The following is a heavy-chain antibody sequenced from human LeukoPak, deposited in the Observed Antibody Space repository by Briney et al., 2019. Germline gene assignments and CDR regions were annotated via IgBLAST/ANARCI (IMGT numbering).Heavy chain of an antibody. CDR1: GGSISSYY. CDR3: ASSSSSWYLYFDY. J-gene: IGHJ4*02. D-gene: IGHD6-13*01. CDR2: IYYSGST. Sequence: PSETLSLTCTVSGGSISSYYWSWIRQPPGKGLEWIGYIYYSGSTNYNPSLKSRVTISVDTSKNQFSLKLSSVTAADTAVCYCASSSSSWYLYFDYWGQGTLVTVSS. V-gene: IGHV4-59*08.